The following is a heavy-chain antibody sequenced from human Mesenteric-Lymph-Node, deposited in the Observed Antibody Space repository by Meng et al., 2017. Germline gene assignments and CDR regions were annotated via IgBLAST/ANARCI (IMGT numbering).Heavy chain of an antibody. D-gene: IGHD2-21*01. CDR2: IYYSGST. CDR3: ARDTGFGVVNGVDP. V-gene: IGHV4-61*01. J-gene: IGHJ5*02. CDR1: GGSVSSGSYY. Sequence: SETLSLTCTVSGGSVSSGSYYWSWIRQPPGKGLEWIGYIYYSGSTNYNPSLKSRVTISVDTSKNQFSLKLSAVTAADTAVYYCARDTGFGVVNGVDPWGQGTLVTVSS.